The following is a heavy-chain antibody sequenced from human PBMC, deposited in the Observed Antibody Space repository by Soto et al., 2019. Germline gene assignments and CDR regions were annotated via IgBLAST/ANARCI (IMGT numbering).Heavy chain of an antibody. V-gene: IGHV1-69*01. Sequence: SVKVSCKASGGSFSSYAIIWVRQAPGQGLEWMGGIIPIFGTANYAQKFQGRVTITADESTSTAYMELSSLRFEDTAVYYCARVGSAWETPNAFDIWGQGTMVTVSS. J-gene: IGHJ3*02. CDR2: IIPIFGTA. D-gene: IGHD6-19*01. CDR1: GGSFSSYA. CDR3: ARVGSAWETPNAFDI.